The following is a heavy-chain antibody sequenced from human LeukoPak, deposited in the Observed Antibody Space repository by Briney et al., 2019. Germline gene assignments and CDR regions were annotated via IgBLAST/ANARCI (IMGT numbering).Heavy chain of an antibody. CDR2: TFYRGTT. D-gene: IGHD3-16*01. Sequence: SETLSLTCSVSGGSITSTVSYWGWIRQTPGKGLEWIATTFYRGTTYYNPSLKSRVTISIDTSKNHFSLNLSSVTAADTAVYYCARHIGELGLNSFDPWGQGTLVTVSS. V-gene: IGHV4-39*01. CDR1: GGSITSTVSY. J-gene: IGHJ5*02. CDR3: ARHIGELGLNSFDP.